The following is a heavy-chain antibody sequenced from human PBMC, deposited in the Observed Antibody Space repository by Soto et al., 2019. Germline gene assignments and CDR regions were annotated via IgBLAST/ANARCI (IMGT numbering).Heavy chain of an antibody. CDR3: ARYAGYSSGWFDY. CDR2: ISSSSSYI. V-gene: IGHV3-21*01. Sequence: DVHLVESGGGLVKPGGSLRLSCAASGFTFSSYSMNWVRQAPGKGLEWVSSISSSSSYIYYADSVKGRFTISRDNAKNSIDLQMSRLSAEDTAVYYCARYAGYSSGWFDYWGQGTLVTVSS. CDR1: GFTFSSYS. J-gene: IGHJ4*02. D-gene: IGHD6-19*01.